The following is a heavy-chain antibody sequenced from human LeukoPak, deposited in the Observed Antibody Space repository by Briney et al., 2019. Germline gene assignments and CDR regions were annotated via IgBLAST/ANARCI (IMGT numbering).Heavy chain of an antibody. CDR1: GFTFSSYS. CDR3: AREPLVRGVSFDY. Sequence: GGSPRLSCAASGFTFSSYSMNWVRQAPGKGLEWVSSISSSSSYIYYADSVKGRFTISRDNAKNSLYLQMNSLRAEDTAVYYCAREPLVRGVSFDYWGQGTLVTVSS. J-gene: IGHJ4*02. CDR2: ISSSSSYI. D-gene: IGHD3-10*01. V-gene: IGHV3-21*01.